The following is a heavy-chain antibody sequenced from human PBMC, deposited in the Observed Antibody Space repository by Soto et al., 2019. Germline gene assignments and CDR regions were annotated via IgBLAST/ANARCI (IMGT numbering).Heavy chain of an antibody. D-gene: IGHD5-12*01. J-gene: IGHJ1*01. CDR1: GGTFSSYT. Sequence: QVQLVQSGAEVKKPGSSVKVSCKASGGTFSSYTISWVRQAPGQGLEWMGRIIPILGIANYAQKFQGRVTITADKPTRQAYSELYRWAAGAPAAYYWARDTTRGYGAGPLHSGGQGPLVTFPS. CDR3: ARDTTRGYGAGPLHS. V-gene: IGHV1-69*02. CDR2: IIPILGIA.